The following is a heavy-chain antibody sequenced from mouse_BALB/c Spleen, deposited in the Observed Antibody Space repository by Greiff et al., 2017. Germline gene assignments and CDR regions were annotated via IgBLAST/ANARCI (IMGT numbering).Heavy chain of an antibody. CDR2: ISSGGSYT. V-gene: IGHV5-6*01. CDR3: ARPGTAKGYFDY. D-gene: IGHD3-3*01. Sequence: DVQLVESGGDLVKPGGSLKLSCAASGFTFSSYGMSWVRQTPDKRLEWVATISSGGSYTYYPDSVKGRFTISRDNAKNTLYLQMSSLKSEDTAMYYCARPGTAKGYFDYWGQGTTLTVSS. J-gene: IGHJ2*01. CDR1: GFTFSSYG.